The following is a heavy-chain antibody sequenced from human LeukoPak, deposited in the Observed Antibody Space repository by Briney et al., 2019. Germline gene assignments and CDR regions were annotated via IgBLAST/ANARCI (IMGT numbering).Heavy chain of an antibody. CDR1: GGSFSGYY. V-gene: IGHV4-34*01. CDR3: ARGANDILTGYYLFDY. J-gene: IGHJ4*02. CDR2: INHSGST. D-gene: IGHD3-9*01. Sequence: PSETLSLTCAVYGGSFSGYYWSWIRQPPGKGLEWIGEINHSGSTNYNPSLKSRVTISVDTSKNQFSLKLSSVTAADTAVYYCARGANDILTGYYLFDYWGQGTLVTVSS.